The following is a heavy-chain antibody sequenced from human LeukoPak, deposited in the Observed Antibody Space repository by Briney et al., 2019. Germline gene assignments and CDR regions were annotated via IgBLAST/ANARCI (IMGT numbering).Heavy chain of an antibody. CDR1: GFTFSSYA. CDR2: ISSSSSTI. CDR3: ARDISFRGGSYGLSYFDY. V-gene: IGHV3-48*01. D-gene: IGHD1-26*01. Sequence: PGGSLRLSCAASGFTFSSYAMSWVRQAPGKGLEWVSYISSSSSTIYYADSVKGRFTISRDNAKNSLYLQMNSLRAEDTAVYYCARDISFRGGSYGLSYFDYWGQGTLVTVSS. J-gene: IGHJ4*02.